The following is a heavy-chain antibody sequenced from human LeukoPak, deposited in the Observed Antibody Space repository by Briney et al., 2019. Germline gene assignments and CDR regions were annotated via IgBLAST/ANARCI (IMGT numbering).Heavy chain of an antibody. Sequence: SETLSLTCTVSGGSISSYYWSWIRQPPGKGLEWIGYIYYSGSTNYNPSLKSRVTISVDTSKNQFSLKLSSVTAADTAVYYCAKDSAIFRTFDYWGQGALVTVSS. J-gene: IGHJ4*02. D-gene: IGHD3-9*01. CDR3: AKDSAIFRTFDY. CDR1: GGSISSYY. V-gene: IGHV4-59*12. CDR2: IYYSGST.